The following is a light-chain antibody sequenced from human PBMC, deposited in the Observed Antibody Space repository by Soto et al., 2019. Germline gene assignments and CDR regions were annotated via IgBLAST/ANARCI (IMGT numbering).Light chain of an antibody. CDR2: AAS. Sequence: DIQMTQSPSSLSASVGDRVTITCRASQSISSFLNWYQQKPGTAPKALIYAASNLQSGVTSRFSGSGSGTDFTLTISSLQPEDFATYYCQQSYITPWTFGQGTKVEIK. J-gene: IGKJ1*01. V-gene: IGKV1-39*01. CDR3: QQSYITPWT. CDR1: QSISSF.